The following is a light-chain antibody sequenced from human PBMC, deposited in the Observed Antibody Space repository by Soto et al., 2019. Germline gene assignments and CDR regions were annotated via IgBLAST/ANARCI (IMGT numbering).Light chain of an antibody. J-gene: IGLJ1*01. Sequence: VLTQPRSVCGSPGQSFTISCTGTSSDVGGFNSVSWYQQHPGKAPKLMIYDVNKRPSGVPDRFSGSKSGSTASLTISGLQAEDEADYCCCSYAGSYSYAFATGTKVTVL. V-gene: IGLV2-11*01. CDR3: CSYAGSYSYA. CDR1: SSDVGGFNS. CDR2: DVN.